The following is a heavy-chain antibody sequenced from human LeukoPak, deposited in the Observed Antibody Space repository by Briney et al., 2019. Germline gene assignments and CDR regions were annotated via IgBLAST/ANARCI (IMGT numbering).Heavy chain of an antibody. Sequence: GGTLRLSCAASGFTFSSYGMSWVRQAPGKGLEWVSAISGSGGSTYYADSVKGRFTISRDNSKNTLYLQMNSLRAEDTAVYYCARVRPGQWLLRDAFDIWDQGTMVTVSS. CDR2: ISGSGGST. D-gene: IGHD5-12*01. J-gene: IGHJ3*02. V-gene: IGHV3-23*01. CDR1: GFTFSSYG. CDR3: ARVRPGQWLLRDAFDI.